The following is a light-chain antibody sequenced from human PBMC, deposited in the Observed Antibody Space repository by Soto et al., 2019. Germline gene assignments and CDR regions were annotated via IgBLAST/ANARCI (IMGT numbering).Light chain of an antibody. V-gene: IGKV1-6*01. CDR2: GAS. Sequence: IQMTQSPSSLSASVSDTITITCWASQDIRKELASYQQKPGKAPQILMYGASTLQTGVASRFSGSGSATDFTLTISSLQPEYSAASYCLQDYNYPFTFGQGTKV. CDR1: QDIRKE. CDR3: LQDYNYPFT. J-gene: IGKJ2*01.